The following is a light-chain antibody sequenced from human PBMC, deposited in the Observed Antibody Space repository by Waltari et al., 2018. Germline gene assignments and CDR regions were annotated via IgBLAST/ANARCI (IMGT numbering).Light chain of an antibody. CDR1: SLRYYY. CDR2: GKN. V-gene: IGLV3-19*01. CDR3: NSRDSNGNSFV. Sequence: SSELTQDPAVSVALGQTVRITCQGDSLRYYYANWYRQKTGQAPLLVMYGKNNRPSGVPVRFSDYYSGDTGSLTITGAQAEDEADYYCNSRDSNGNSFVFVPATQVTVL. J-gene: IGLJ1*01.